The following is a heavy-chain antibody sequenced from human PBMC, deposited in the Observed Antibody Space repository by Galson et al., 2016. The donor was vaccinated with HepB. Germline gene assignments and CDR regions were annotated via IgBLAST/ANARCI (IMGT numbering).Heavy chain of an antibody. CDR2: IWADGGNK. CDR3: ARDMYTGIYIIDY. J-gene: IGHJ4*02. D-gene: IGHD1-26*01. CDR1: GFTFSNHG. Sequence: SLRLSCAASGFTFSNHGMHWVRQAPGKGLECVAVIWADGGNKYYVDSVKGRFTISRDNSKNTVYLQMNSLSADDTAVYYCARDMYTGIYIIDYWGQGTLVTVSS. V-gene: IGHV3-33*01.